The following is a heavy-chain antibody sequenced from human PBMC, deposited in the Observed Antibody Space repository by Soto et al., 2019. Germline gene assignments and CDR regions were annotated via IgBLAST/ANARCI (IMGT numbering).Heavy chain of an antibody. Sequence: GGSLRLSCTASGFPFSSYAMSWVRQAPGKGLEWVSAMSGVAGNRFYADSVKGRFTISRDNSKNAVFLQMDSLRPDDTAVYFCAKPKRIDQWPFDHWGHGVLVTVSS. CDR1: GFPFSSYA. J-gene: IGHJ4*01. CDR3: AKPKRIDQWPFDH. CDR2: MSGVAGNR. D-gene: IGHD6-19*01. V-gene: IGHV3-23*01.